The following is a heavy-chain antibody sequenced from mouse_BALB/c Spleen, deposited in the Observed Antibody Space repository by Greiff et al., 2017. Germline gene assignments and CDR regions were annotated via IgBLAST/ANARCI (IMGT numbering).Heavy chain of an antibody. CDR1: GYAFSSYW. V-gene: IGHV1-80*01. CDR3: ARSSYYGSSFDY. J-gene: IGHJ2*01. D-gene: IGHD1-1*01. Sequence: QVHVKQSGAELVRPGSSVKISCKASGYAFSSYWMNWVKQRPGQGLEWIGQIYPGDGDTNYNGKFKGKATLTADKSSSTAYMQLSSLTSEDSAVYFCARSSYYGSSFDYWGQGTTLTVSS. CDR2: IYPGDGDT.